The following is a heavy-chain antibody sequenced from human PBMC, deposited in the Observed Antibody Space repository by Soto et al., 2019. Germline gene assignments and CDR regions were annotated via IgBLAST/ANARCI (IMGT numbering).Heavy chain of an antibody. CDR1: GFTFSSYS. V-gene: IGHV3-21*01. CDR3: ASGLTYYDFWSGVDY. CDR2: ISSSSSYI. Sequence: EVQLVESGGGLVKPGGSLRLSCAASGFTFSSYSMNWVRQAPGKGLEWVSSISSSSSYIYYADSVKGRFTISRDNAKNSLYLQMNSLRAEDTAVYYCASGLTYYDFWSGVDYWGQGTLVTVSS. D-gene: IGHD3-3*01. J-gene: IGHJ4*02.